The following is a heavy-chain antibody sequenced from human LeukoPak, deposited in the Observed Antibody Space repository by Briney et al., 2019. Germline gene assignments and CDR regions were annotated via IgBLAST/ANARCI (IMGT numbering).Heavy chain of an antibody. CDR1: GFTFSSYG. CDR2: ISYDGSSK. J-gene: IGHJ3*02. Sequence: GGSLRHSCAASGFTFSSYGMHWVRQAPGKGLEWVAVISYDGSSKYYADSVKGRFTISRDNSKNTLYLQMNSLRAEDTAVYYCARARSSYGYGDAFDIWGQGTMVTVSS. V-gene: IGHV3-30*19. CDR3: ARARSSYGYGDAFDI. D-gene: IGHD5-18*01.